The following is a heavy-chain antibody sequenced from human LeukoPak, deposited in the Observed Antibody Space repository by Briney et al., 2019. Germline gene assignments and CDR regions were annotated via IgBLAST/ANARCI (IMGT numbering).Heavy chain of an antibody. D-gene: IGHD4-17*01. J-gene: IGHJ4*02. Sequence: GRSLRLSCAASGFTFDDYAMHWVRQAPGKGLEWVSGISWNSGSIGYADSVKGRFTISRDNAKNSLYLQMNSLRAEDTALYYCAKDEHGNYGTIDYWGQGTLVTASS. CDR2: ISWNSGSI. CDR3: AKDEHGNYGTIDY. CDR1: GFTFDDYA. V-gene: IGHV3-9*01.